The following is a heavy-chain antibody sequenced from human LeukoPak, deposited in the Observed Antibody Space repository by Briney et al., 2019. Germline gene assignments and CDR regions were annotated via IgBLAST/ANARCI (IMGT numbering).Heavy chain of an antibody. CDR1: EFTFSSYA. Sequence: GGSLRLSCAASEFTFSSYAMSWVRQAPGKGLEWVSTISGSGGSTYYADSVKGRFTISRDNSINTLYLRMNSLRGEDTAVYYCVQGHSSGWYWLDPWGQGTLVTVSS. D-gene: IGHD6-19*01. CDR2: ISGSGGST. CDR3: VQGHSSGWYWLDP. J-gene: IGHJ5*02. V-gene: IGHV3-23*01.